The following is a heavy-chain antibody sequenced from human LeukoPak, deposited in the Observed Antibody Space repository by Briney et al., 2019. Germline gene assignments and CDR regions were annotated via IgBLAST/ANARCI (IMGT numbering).Heavy chain of an antibody. D-gene: IGHD5-18*01. CDR3: AKRGVDTAMDY. Sequence: GGSLRLSCAASGFTFSSYGMHWVRQAPGKGLEWVAVIWYDGSNKYYADSVKGRFTISRDNSKNTLYLQMNSLRAEDTAVYYCAKRGVDTAMDYWGQGTLVTVSP. V-gene: IGHV3-33*06. CDR2: IWYDGSNK. CDR1: GFTFSSYG. J-gene: IGHJ4*02.